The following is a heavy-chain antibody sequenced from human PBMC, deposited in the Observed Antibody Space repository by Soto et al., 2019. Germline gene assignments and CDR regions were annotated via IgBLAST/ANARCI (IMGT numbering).Heavy chain of an antibody. D-gene: IGHD1-26*01. Sequence: PSETLSLTCTVYGASMSDYHGSWIRQSPGKGLEHIGYLHSSGFAEYNPSLKSRVTISMDTSKNQFSLKLSFVTAADMAIYYCARSGHTFVGAVWGQGILVTVSS. J-gene: IGHJ4*02. V-gene: IGHV4-59*01. CDR3: ARSGHTFVGAV. CDR1: GASMSDYH. CDR2: LHSSGFA.